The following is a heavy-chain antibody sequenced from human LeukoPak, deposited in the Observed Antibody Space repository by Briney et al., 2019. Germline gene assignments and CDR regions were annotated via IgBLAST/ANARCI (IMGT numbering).Heavy chain of an antibody. J-gene: IGHJ4*02. V-gene: IGHV3-23*01. CDR3: ARDSGYGDYRGDY. CDR2: IRGSGDST. Sequence: GGSLRLSCAASGFTFNDYAMSWFRQASGKGLEWVSAIRGSGDSTYYADSVKGRFTISRDNSKNTLYLQMNSLRAEDTAVYYCARDSGYGDYRGDYWGQGTLVTVSS. CDR1: GFTFNDYA. D-gene: IGHD4-17*01.